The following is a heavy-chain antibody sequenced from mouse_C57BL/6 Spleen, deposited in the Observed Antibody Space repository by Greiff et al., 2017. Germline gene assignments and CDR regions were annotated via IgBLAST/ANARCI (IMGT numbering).Heavy chain of an antibody. D-gene: IGHD1-1*01. Sequence: EVMLVESGGGLVKPGGSLKLSCAASGFTFSDYGMHWVRQAPEKGLEWVAYISSVSSTIYYADTVKGRFTISRDNAKNTLFLQMTSLRSEDTAMYYCAIYYGSTYYYAMDYWGQGTSVTVSS. J-gene: IGHJ4*01. CDR3: AIYYGSTYYYAMDY. V-gene: IGHV5-17*01. CDR1: GFTFSDYG. CDR2: ISSVSSTI.